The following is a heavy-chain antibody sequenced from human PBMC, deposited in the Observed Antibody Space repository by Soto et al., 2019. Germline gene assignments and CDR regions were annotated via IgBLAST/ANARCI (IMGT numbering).Heavy chain of an antibody. CDR2: ISYDGSNK. Sequence: GGSLRLSCAASGFTFSSYAMHWVRQAPGKGLEWVAVISYDGSNKYYADSVKGRFTISRDNSKNTLYLQMNSLRAEDTAVYYCARDRLGAAAGTAYYYHGMDVWGQGTTVTVSS. D-gene: IGHD6-13*01. CDR3: ARDRLGAAAGTAYYYHGMDV. J-gene: IGHJ6*02. V-gene: IGHV3-30-3*01. CDR1: GFTFSSYA.